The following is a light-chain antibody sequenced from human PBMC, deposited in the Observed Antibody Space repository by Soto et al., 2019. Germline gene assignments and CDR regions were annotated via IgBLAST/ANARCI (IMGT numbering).Light chain of an antibody. CDR1: SSDVGTYNL. CDR3: CSYAGSGTYV. Sequence: QSALTQPASVSGSPGQSITISCTGTSSDVGTYNLVSWYQQHPGKAPKLMIYEGSKRPSGVSNRFSGSTSGNTASLTISGLQVEDEAHYYCCSYAGSGTYVFGTGTKLTVL. J-gene: IGLJ1*01. V-gene: IGLV2-23*01. CDR2: EGS.